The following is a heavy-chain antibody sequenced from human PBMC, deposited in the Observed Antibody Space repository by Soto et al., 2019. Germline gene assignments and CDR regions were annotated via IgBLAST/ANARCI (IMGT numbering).Heavy chain of an antibody. Sequence: QVQLVESGGGVVQPGRSPRLSCAASGFTFSSYGMHWVRQAPGKGLEWVAVISYDGSNKYYADSVKGRFTISRDNSKNTLYLQMNSLRAEDTAVYYCAKETEGGSYYYYYMDVWGKGTTVTVSS. V-gene: IGHV3-30*18. CDR2: ISYDGSNK. J-gene: IGHJ6*03. CDR1: GFTFSSYG. D-gene: IGHD3-16*01. CDR3: AKETEGGSYYYYYMDV.